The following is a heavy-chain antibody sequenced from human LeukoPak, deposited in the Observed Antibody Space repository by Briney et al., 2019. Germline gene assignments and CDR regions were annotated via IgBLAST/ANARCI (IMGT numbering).Heavy chain of an antibody. CDR3: ARSDSSSWYYFDY. CDR1: GFTFSSYG. CDR2: IWHDGSNK. Sequence: GRSLRLSCAASGFTFSSYGMHRVRQAPGKGLEWVAVIWHDGSNKYYADSVKGRFTISRDNSKNTLYLQMNSLRAEDTAVYYCARSDSSSWYYFDYWGQGTLVTVSS. D-gene: IGHD6-13*01. V-gene: IGHV3-33*01. J-gene: IGHJ4*02.